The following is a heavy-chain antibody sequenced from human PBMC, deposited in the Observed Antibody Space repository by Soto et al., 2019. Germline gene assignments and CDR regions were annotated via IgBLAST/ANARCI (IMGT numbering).Heavy chain of an antibody. CDR1: GFTFSSYA. V-gene: IGHV3-23*01. CDR3: AKDSMVRGAPLWYYYYGMDV. D-gene: IGHD3-10*01. CDR2: ISGSGGST. J-gene: IGHJ6*02. Sequence: PGGSLRLSCAASGFTFSSYAMSWVRQAPGKGLEWVSAISGSGGSTYYADSVKGRFTISRDNSKNTLYLQMNSLRAGDTAVYYCAKDSMVRGAPLWYYYYGMDVWGQGTTVTVSS.